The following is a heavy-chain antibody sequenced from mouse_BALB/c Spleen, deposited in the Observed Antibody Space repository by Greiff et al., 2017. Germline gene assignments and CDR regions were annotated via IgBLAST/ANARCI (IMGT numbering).Heavy chain of an antibody. D-gene: IGHD1-1*02. CDR3: ARRAGGSYFDY. V-gene: IGHV8-12*01. J-gene: IGHJ2*01. Sequence: QVQLKESGPGILQPSQTLSLTCSFSGFSLSTSGMGVSWIRQPSGKGLEWLAHIYWDDDKRYNPSLKSRLTISKDTSSNQVFLKITSVDTADTATYYCARRAGGSYFDYWGQGTTLTVSS. CDR2: IYWDDDK. CDR1: GFSLSTSGMG.